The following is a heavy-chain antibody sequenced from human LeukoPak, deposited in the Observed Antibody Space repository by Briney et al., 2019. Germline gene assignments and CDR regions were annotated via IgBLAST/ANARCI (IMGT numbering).Heavy chain of an antibody. CDR2: IGTAGDT. J-gene: IGHJ4*02. V-gene: IGHV3-13*01. CDR1: GFTFSDYD. CDR3: ARVAKERVGGVYYFDY. D-gene: IGHD1-1*01. Sequence: GSLRLSCAASGFTFSDYDMHRVRQATGKGLEWVSAIGTAGDTYYTGSVKGRFTISRENAKNSLYLQMNSLRAGDTAVYYCARVAKERVGGVYYFDYWGQGTLVTVSS.